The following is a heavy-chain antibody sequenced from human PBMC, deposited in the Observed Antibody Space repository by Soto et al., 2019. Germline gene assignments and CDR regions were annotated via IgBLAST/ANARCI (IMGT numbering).Heavy chain of an antibody. CDR1: GGSISSGDYY. Sequence: TSETLSLTCTVSGGSISSGDYYWSWIRQPPGKGLEWIGYIYYSGSTYYNPSLKSRVTISVDTSKNQFSLKLSSVTAADTAVYYCASYDILTGYLDYWGQGTLVTVSS. CDR3: ASYDILTGYLDY. D-gene: IGHD3-9*01. CDR2: IYYSGST. V-gene: IGHV4-30-4*01. J-gene: IGHJ4*02.